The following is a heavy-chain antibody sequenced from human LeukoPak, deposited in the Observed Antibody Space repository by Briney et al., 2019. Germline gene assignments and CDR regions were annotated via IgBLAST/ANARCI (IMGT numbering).Heavy chain of an antibody. V-gene: IGHV4-61*02. Sequence: SETLSLTCTVSGGSISSGSYYWSWIRQPAGKGLEWIGRIYTSGSTNYNPSLKSRVTISVDTSKNQFSLKLSSVTAADTAVYYCARSKRSGWPYYYYYYYMDVWGKGTTVTISS. CDR2: IYTSGST. CDR1: GGSISSGSYY. D-gene: IGHD6-19*01. CDR3: ARSKRSGWPYYYYYYYMDV. J-gene: IGHJ6*03.